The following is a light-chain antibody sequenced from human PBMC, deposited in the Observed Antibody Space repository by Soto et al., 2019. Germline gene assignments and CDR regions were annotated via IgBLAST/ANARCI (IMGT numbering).Light chain of an antibody. V-gene: IGKV1-5*01. CDR1: QSISSC. CDR2: HAY. J-gene: IGKJ4*02. Sequence: RMAHSXSTLSAFQRDXXXXXXXVSQSISSCLAWCQHRXGKAPKLLIYHAYXLESGVPARFRGSGSGTEFTLTISSLQTDDFAVYYCQRYDNWPITFGGGTKVDIK. CDR3: QRYDNWPIT.